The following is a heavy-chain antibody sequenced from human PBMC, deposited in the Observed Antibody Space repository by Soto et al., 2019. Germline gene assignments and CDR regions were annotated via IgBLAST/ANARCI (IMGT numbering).Heavy chain of an antibody. CDR3: ALEGRRIAYTNWFDP. D-gene: IGHD6-13*01. Sequence: QVQLVQSGAEVKKPGSSVKVSCKASGGTFSSYAISWVRQAPGQGLEWMGGIIPIFGTANYAQKFQGRVTITADESTSTAYTELSSLRSEDTAVYYCALEGRRIAYTNWFDPWGQGTLVTVSS. CDR1: GGTFSSYA. V-gene: IGHV1-69*01. J-gene: IGHJ5*02. CDR2: IIPIFGTA.